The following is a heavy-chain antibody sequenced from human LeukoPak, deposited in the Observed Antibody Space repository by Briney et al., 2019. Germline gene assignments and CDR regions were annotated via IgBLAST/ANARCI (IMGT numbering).Heavy chain of an antibody. CDR2: INPNSGGT. CDR3: ARDFGRYSGYDFDF. V-gene: IGHV1-2*02. CDR1: GYTFSNSY. J-gene: IGHJ4*02. Sequence: GASVKVSCKTSGYTFSNSYMHWVRQAPGQGLEWMGWINPNSGGTNYAPKFQGRVTLTRDTSITTAYMELSRLRSDDTAVYYCARDFGRYSGYDFDFWGQGTLVTVSS. D-gene: IGHD5-12*01.